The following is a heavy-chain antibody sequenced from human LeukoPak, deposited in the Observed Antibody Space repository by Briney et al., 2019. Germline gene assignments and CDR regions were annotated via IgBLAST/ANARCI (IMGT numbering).Heavy chain of an antibody. CDR3: SRSITARLDY. J-gene: IGHJ4*02. Sequence: GESLRISCKGSGYSFTSYWITWVRQLPGKGLEWMGRIDPSDSYTNNSPSFQGPVTISANKSISTVYLQWSSLKASDTAVYYCSRSITARLDYWGQGTLVTVSS. V-gene: IGHV5-10-1*01. CDR2: IDPSDSYT. CDR1: GYSFTSYW. D-gene: IGHD6-6*01.